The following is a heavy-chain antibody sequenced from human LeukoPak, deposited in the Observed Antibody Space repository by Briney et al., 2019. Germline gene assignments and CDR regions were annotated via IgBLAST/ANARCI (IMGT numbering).Heavy chain of an antibody. V-gene: IGHV3-23*01. CDR2: ISDSGGST. Sequence: GGSLRLSCAASGFTFSSFAMSWVRQAPGKGLEGLSTISDSGGSTYYADSVRGRFTISRDNSKDTLYVQMNSLRAEDAAVYYCAKSHSVVRRGYFDYWGQGALVTVSS. CDR3: AKSHSVVRRGYFDY. D-gene: IGHD2-2*01. CDR1: GFTFSSFA. J-gene: IGHJ4*02.